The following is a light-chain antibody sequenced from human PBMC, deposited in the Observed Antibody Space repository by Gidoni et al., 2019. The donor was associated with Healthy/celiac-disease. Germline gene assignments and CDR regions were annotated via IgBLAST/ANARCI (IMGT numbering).Light chain of an antibody. CDR1: QSISSY. J-gene: IGKJ3*01. CDR2: AAS. Sequence: DIKMTQSPSSLSASVGDRVTITCRASQSISSYLNWYQQKPGNAPKLLIYAASSLQSGVPSRFSCSGSGTAFTLTISSLQPEDFATYYCQQSYSTPQTFGPGTKVEIK. CDR3: QQSYSTPQT. V-gene: IGKV1-39*01.